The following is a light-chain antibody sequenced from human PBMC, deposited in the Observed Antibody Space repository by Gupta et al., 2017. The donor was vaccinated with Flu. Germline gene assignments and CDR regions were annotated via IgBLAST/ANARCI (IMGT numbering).Light chain of an antibody. J-gene: IGKJ2*01. CDR3: QQYMSHPYT. Sequence: GDRVTITCRASQSISSWLAWYQQKPGKAPSLLIYKASTLQPGVPSRFSGGDSGTEFTLTISSLQPDESATYYCQQYMSHPYTFGQGTKLEIK. CDR2: KAS. CDR1: QSISSW. V-gene: IGKV1-5*03.